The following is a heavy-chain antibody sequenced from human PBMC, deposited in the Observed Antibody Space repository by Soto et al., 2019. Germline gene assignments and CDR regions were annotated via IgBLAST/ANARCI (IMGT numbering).Heavy chain of an antibody. CDR1: GFTFSSYA. Sequence: QVQLVESGGGVVQPGRSLRLSCAASGFTFSSYAMHWVRQAPGKGLEWVAVISYDGSNKYYADSVKGRFTISRDNSTTTLYLQMNSLRAEDTAVYYCARASNGWYYDYWGQGTLVTVSS. V-gene: IGHV3-30-3*01. CDR3: ARASNGWYYDY. D-gene: IGHD6-19*01. J-gene: IGHJ4*02. CDR2: ISYDGSNK.